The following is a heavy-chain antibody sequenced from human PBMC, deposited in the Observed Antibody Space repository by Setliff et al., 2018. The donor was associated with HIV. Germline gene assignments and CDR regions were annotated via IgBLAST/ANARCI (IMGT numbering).Heavy chain of an antibody. Sequence: SETLSLTCTVSDVSISAYYWSWIRQPPGKGLEWIGDSYYGGSTNYHPSLRSRLTISVDTSKNQFSLKMSSGTAADTAAYYCARFRVERRLSNWFDPCGQETLVTVSS. V-gene: IGHV4-59*01. J-gene: IGHJ5*02. CDR1: DVSISAYY. D-gene: IGHD1-1*01. CDR3: ARFRVERRLSNWFDP. CDR2: SYYGGST.